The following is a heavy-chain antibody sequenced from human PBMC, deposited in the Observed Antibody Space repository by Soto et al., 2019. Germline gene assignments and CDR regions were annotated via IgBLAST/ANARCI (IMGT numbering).Heavy chain of an antibody. CDR2: ISGSGGST. Sequence: PGGSLRLSCAASGFTFSSYGMHWVRQAPGKGLEWVSAISGSGGSTYYADSVKGRFTISRDNSKNTLYLQMNSLRAEDTAVYYCAKLDDSSSWYPFDYWGQGTLVTVS. CDR1: GFTFSSYG. D-gene: IGHD6-13*01. J-gene: IGHJ4*02. V-gene: IGHV3-23*01. CDR3: AKLDDSSSWYPFDY.